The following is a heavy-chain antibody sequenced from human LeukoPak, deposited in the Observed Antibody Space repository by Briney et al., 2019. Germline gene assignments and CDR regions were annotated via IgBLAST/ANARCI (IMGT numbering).Heavy chain of an antibody. Sequence: SQTLSLTCTVSGGSISSGGYYWSWIRQHPGKGLEWIGYIYYSGSTYYNPSLKSRVTISVDTSKIQFSLKLSSVTAADTAMYYCARVYKYDFWSGYSFDYWGQGTLVTVSS. J-gene: IGHJ4*02. CDR1: GGSISSGGYY. D-gene: IGHD3-3*01. CDR3: ARVYKYDFWSGYSFDY. CDR2: IYYSGST. V-gene: IGHV4-31*03.